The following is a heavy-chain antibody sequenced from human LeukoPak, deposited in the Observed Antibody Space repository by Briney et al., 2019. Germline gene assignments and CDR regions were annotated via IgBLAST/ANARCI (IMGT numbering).Heavy chain of an antibody. D-gene: IGHD3-10*01. J-gene: IGHJ1*01. Sequence: GVPLTLSCAASGFTLSGAWMHWVRQVAGKGRVWVSRINPVGTDIRHAASVKGRFTISRDDAKNTLFLHMNSLRVEDTAVYYCARVFGPGLDEYFHLWGQGTLVTVSS. CDR2: INPVGTDI. CDR1: GFTLSGAW. CDR3: ARVFGPGLDEYFHL. V-gene: IGHV3-74*01.